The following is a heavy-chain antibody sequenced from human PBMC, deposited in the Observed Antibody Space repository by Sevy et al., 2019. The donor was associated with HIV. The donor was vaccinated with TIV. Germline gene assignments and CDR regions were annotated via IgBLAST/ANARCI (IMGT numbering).Heavy chain of an antibody. CDR1: GFSFSWYW. V-gene: IGHV3-7*01. CDR3: ASKGGSRPNYASDT. D-gene: IGHD3-10*01. J-gene: IGHJ3*02. CDR2: IKQAGSEK. Sequence: GGSLRLSCTASGFSFSWYWMSWVRQTPEKGLEWVANIKQAGSEKNYVDSVKGRFIISRDNAKNSLYLQMNSLRVEDTAVYYCASKGGSRPNYASDTWGQGTMVTVSS.